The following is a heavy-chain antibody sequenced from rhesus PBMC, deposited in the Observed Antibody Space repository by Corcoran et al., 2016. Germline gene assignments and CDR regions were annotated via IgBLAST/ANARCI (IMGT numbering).Heavy chain of an antibody. Sequence: EVQLVESGGGLVQPGGSLRLSCAASGFTFSSYGMSWVRQAPGKGLELVSYISNGGGSTNYADAVQGLFTIARDNSKTTLSLQMNSLRAEDTAVYYCAKDPRIAAAPEYFEFWGQGALVTVSS. D-gene: IGHD6-31*01. CDR1: GFTFSSYG. V-gene: IGHV3S5*01. CDR2: ISNGGGST. CDR3: AKDPRIAAAPEYFEF. J-gene: IGHJ1*01.